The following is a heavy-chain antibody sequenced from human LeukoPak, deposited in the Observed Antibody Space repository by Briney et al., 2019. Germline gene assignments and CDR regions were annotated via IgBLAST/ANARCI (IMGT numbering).Heavy chain of an antibody. CDR1: GFTFSSYA. CDR2: ISGSGGST. D-gene: IGHD3-10*01. CDR3: AKDLAPLWFGELLGRFDY. J-gene: IGHJ4*02. V-gene: IGHV3-23*01. Sequence: QTGGSLRLSCAASGFTFSSYAMSWVRQAPGKGLEWVSAISGSGGSTYYADSVKGRFTISRDNSKNTLYLQMNSLRAEDTAVYYCAKDLAPLWFGELLGRFDYWGQGTLVTVSS.